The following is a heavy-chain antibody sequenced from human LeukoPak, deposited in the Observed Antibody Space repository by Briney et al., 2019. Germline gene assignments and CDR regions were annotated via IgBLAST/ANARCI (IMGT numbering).Heavy chain of an antibody. CDR1: GFTFSSYS. J-gene: IGHJ4*02. CDR3: AREISGGYDYVWGSYRYRLDY. V-gene: IGHV3-48*01. CDR2: ISSSSSTI. Sequence: GGSLRLSCAASGFTFSSYSMNWVRQAPGKGLEWVSYISSSSSTIYYADSVKGRFTISRDNAKNSLYLQMNSLRAEDTAVYYCAREISGGYDYVWGSYRYRLDYWGQGTLVTVSS. D-gene: IGHD3-16*02.